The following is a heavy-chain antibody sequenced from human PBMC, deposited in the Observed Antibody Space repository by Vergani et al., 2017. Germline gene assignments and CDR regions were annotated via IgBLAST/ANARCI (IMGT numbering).Heavy chain of an antibody. Sequence: QVQLQQWGAGLLKPSETLSLTCAVYGGSFSGYYWSWIRQPPGKGLEWIGEINHSGSTNYNPSLKSRVTISVDTSKNQFSLKLSSVTAADTAVYYCASRYYDFWRCYKVYMDVWGKGTTVTVSS. D-gene: IGHD3-3*01. CDR2: INHSGST. V-gene: IGHV4-34*01. CDR3: ASRYYDFWRCYKVYMDV. CDR1: GGSFSGYY. J-gene: IGHJ6*03.